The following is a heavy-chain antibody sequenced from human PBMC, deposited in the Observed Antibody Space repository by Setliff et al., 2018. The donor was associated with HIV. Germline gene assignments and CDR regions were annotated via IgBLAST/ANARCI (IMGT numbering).Heavy chain of an antibody. CDR1: GYNFNNYW. CDR3: VRHVSSSAVFDP. Sequence: PGESLKISCKGSGYNFNNYWIAWVRQMPGKGLEWMGNIHPRDSDTRYSPSFQGQVTLSVDKSISTAYLQWSSLKASDTAMYYCVRHVSSSAVFDPWGQGTLVTVS. CDR2: IHPRDSDT. J-gene: IGHJ5*02. V-gene: IGHV5-51*01. D-gene: IGHD3-10*01.